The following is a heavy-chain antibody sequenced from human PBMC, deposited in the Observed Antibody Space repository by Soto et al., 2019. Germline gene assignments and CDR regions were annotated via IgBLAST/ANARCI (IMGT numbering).Heavy chain of an antibody. CDR1: GFTVSSNF. D-gene: IGHD1-1*01. V-gene: IGHV3-53*01. CDR3: ARGGPTYWFAP. J-gene: IGHJ5*02. Sequence: QVVESGGGLIQPGGSLRLSCAPSGFTVSSNFMTWVRQAPGKGLEWVSVIYTGGSTYYTDSVKGRFTISRDNFKNTVYLHMSSLRAEDTALYYCARGGPTYWFAPWGQGTLVTVSS. CDR2: IYTGGST.